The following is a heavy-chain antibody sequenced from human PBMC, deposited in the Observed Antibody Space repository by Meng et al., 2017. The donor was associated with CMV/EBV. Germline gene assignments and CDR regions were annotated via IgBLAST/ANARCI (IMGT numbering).Heavy chain of an antibody. CDR3: ARGVTGERYYDFWSGYHYFDY. J-gene: IGHJ4*02. V-gene: IGHV4-39*07. Sequence: PVKTVSVSGTLSEGSCSSRVYYWGCCLQPPWKGLEWIESIYYSGSTFYNPSLKSRVTISVDTSKNQFSLKLSSVTAADTAVYYCARGVTGERYYDFWSGYHYFDYWGQGTLVTVSS. D-gene: IGHD3-3*01. CDR2: IYYSGST. CDR1: EGSCSSRVYY.